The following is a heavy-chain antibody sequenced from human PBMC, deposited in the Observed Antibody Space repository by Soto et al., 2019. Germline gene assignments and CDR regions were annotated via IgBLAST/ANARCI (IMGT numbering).Heavy chain of an antibody. V-gene: IGHV5-51*01. CDR1: GYSFTSYW. D-gene: IGHD6-13*01. J-gene: IGHJ6*02. CDR2: IYPGDSDT. Sequence: GESLKISCKDYGYSFTSYWIGWVRQMPGKGLEWMGIIYPGDSDTRYSPSFQGQVTISADKSISTAYLQWSSLKASDTAMYYCARQGAAGTRYYYGMDVWGQGTTVTVSS. CDR3: ARQGAAGTRYYYGMDV.